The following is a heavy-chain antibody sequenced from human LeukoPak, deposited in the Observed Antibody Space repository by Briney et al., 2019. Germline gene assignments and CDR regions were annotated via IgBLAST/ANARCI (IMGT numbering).Heavy chain of an antibody. CDR1: GGSISDYY. CDR2: IYYSGST. J-gene: IGHJ6*03. D-gene: IGHD2-2*01. Sequence: PSEILSLTCTVSGGSISDYYWNWIRQPPGKGLEWIGYIYYSGSTTYNPSLKSRVTMSVDTAKNQFSLKLRSVTAADTAVYYCARGDFCSSSNCYLRPMDVWGKGTTVTVSS. V-gene: IGHV4-59*01. CDR3: ARGDFCSSSNCYLRPMDV.